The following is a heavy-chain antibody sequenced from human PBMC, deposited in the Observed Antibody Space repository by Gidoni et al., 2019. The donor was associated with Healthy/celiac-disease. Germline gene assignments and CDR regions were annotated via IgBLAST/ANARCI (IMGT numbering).Heavy chain of an antibody. J-gene: IGHJ6*02. CDR3: ARDEGGWTWDYYYGMDV. Sequence: QVQLQESGTGLAKPSQTLSLTCTVSGGSISSGSYYWSWIRQPAGKGLEWIGRIYTSGSTNYNPSLKSRVTISVDTSKNQFSLKLSSVTAADTAVYYCARDEGGWTWDYYYGMDVWGQGTTVTVSS. D-gene: IGHD6-19*01. CDR1: GGSISSGSYY. V-gene: IGHV4-61*02. CDR2: IYTSGST.